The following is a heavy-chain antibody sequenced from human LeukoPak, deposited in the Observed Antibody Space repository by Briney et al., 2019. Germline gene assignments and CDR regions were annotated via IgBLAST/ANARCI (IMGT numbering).Heavy chain of an antibody. D-gene: IGHD2-2*01. V-gene: IGHV3-30*18. Sequence: PGGSLRLSCAASGFTFSSYGMHWVRQAPGKGLEWVAVISYDGSNKYYADSVKGRFTISRDNSKNTLYLRMNSLRAEDTAVYYCAKGYCSSTSCSDNYYYGMDVWGQGTTVTVSS. CDR1: GFTFSSYG. CDR2: ISYDGSNK. CDR3: AKGYCSSTSCSDNYYYGMDV. J-gene: IGHJ6*02.